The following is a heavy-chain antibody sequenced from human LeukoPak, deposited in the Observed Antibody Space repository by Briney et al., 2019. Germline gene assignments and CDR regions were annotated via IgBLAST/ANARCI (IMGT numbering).Heavy chain of an antibody. V-gene: IGHV3-23*01. CDR1: GFTFSSYV. CDR2: VSGSGGST. CDR3: VRIYYYYMDV. J-gene: IGHJ6*03. Sequence: GGSLRLSCAASGFTFSSYVMSWVRQAPGKGLEWVSGVSGSGGSTYYADSVKGRFTISRDNSKNTLYLQMNPLRAEDTAAYYCVRIYYYYMDVWGKGTTVTVSS. D-gene: IGHD2-15*01.